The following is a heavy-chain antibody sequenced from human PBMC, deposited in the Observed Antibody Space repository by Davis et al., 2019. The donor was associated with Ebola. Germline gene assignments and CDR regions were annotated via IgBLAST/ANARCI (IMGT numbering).Heavy chain of an antibody. CDR3: AKRPRLHFTARDPNNWFDP. Sequence: AASVKVSCKASGYTFTSYGISWVRQAPGQGLEWMGWISAYNGNTNYAQKFQGRVTMTRDTSTSTVYMELSSLRAEDTAVYYCAKRPRLHFTARDPNNWFDPWGQGTLVTVSS. CDR2: ISAYNGNT. CDR1: GYTFTSYG. J-gene: IGHJ5*02. D-gene: IGHD4-11*01. V-gene: IGHV1-18*04.